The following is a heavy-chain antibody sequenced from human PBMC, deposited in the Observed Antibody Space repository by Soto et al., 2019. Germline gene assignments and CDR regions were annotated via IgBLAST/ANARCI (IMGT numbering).Heavy chain of an antibody. J-gene: IGHJ4*02. Sequence: QVQLVQSGAEVKKPGASVKVSCQASGYTFTNYYIHWVRQAPGQGLEWMGIIYPSGGSTTYAQKFQGRVTMTRDTSTSTVYMDLSSLRSEDTAVYYCARSSGYYFLDYWGQGTLVTVSS. CDR3: ARSSGYYFLDY. V-gene: IGHV1-46*01. CDR2: IYPSGGST. D-gene: IGHD3-22*01. CDR1: GYTFTNYY.